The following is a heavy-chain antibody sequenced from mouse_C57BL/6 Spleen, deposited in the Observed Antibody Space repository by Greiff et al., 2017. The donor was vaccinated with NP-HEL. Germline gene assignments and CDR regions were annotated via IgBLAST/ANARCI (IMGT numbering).Heavy chain of an antibody. CDR1: GFNIKDYY. Sequence: VQLQQSGAELVRPGASVKLSCTASGFNIKDYYMHWVKQRPEQGLEWIGRIDPEDGDTEYAPKFQGKATMTADTSSNTAYLQLSSLTSEDTAVYYGTRGYYGSSPYYYAMDYWGQGTSVTVSS. D-gene: IGHD1-1*01. CDR2: IDPEDGDT. CDR3: TRGYYGSSPYYYAMDY. V-gene: IGHV14-1*01. J-gene: IGHJ4*01.